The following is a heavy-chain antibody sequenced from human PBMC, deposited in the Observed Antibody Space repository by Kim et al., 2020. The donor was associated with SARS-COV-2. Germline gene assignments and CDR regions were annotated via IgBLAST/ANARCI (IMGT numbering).Heavy chain of an antibody. V-gene: IGHV3-9*01. J-gene: IGHJ3*02. Sequence: GGSLRLSCAASGFTFGDYAMHWVRQAPGKGLEWVSGISWNSGSIGYADSVKGRFTISRDNAKNPLYLQMNSLRAEDTALYYCAKLAYCGGDCSDAFDIWGQGTMVTVSS. CDR3: AKLAYCGGDCSDAFDI. CDR2: ISWNSGSI. D-gene: IGHD2-21*01. CDR1: GFTFGDYA.